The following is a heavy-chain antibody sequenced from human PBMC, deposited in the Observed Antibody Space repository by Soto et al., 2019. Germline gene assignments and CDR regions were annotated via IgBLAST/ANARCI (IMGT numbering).Heavy chain of an antibody. Sequence: GGSLRLSCAASGFTFSSYGMHWVRQAPDKGLEWVAVIWYDGSNKYYADSVKGRFTISRDNSKNTLYLQMNSLRAEDTAVYYCARDPYSYGSFYYFDYWGQGTLVTVSS. CDR3: ARDPYSYGSFYYFDY. J-gene: IGHJ4*02. V-gene: IGHV3-33*01. CDR2: IWYDGSNK. CDR1: GFTFSSYG. D-gene: IGHD5-18*01.